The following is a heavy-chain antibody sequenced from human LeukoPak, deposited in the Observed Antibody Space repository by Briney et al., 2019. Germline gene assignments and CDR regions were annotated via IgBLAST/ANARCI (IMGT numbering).Heavy chain of an antibody. CDR3: ARLLRFFGFPGPTGLDY. J-gene: IGHJ4*02. Sequence: GGSLRLSCAASGFTFSSYEMNWVRQAPGKGLEWVSYIGSSGSSLNYADSVKGRFTISRDNAKNSLYLQMNSLRAEDTAVYYCARLLRFFGFPGPTGLDYWGQGTLVTVSS. CDR2: IGSSGSSL. V-gene: IGHV3-48*03. CDR1: GFTFSSYE. D-gene: IGHD3-3*01.